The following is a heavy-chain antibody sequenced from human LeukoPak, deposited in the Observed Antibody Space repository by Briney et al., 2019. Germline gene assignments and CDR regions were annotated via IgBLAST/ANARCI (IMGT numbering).Heavy chain of an antibody. Sequence: PSETLSLTCTVSGYSISSGYYWGWIRQPPGKGLEWIGSIYHSGSTYYNPSLKSRVTISVDTSKNQFSLKLSSVTAADTAVYYCARHKGIAVAGTIFGAFDIWGQGTMVTVSS. CDR3: ARHKGIAVAGTIFGAFDI. CDR2: IYHSGST. D-gene: IGHD6-19*01. J-gene: IGHJ3*02. CDR1: GYSISSGYY. V-gene: IGHV4-38-2*02.